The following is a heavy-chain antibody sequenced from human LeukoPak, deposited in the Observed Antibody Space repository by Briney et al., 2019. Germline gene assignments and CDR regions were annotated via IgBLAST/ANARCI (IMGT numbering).Heavy chain of an antibody. CDR3: EKRGISGYVY. CDR2: ISGSGGST. Sequence: PGGSLRLSCVASGFTFSGYAMSWVRQAPGKGLEWVSAISGSGGSTYYADSVKGRFTISRDNSKNTLYLQMNSLRAEDTAVYYCEKRGISGYVYWGQGTLATVSS. CDR1: GFTFSGYA. J-gene: IGHJ4*02. D-gene: IGHD5-12*01. V-gene: IGHV3-23*01.